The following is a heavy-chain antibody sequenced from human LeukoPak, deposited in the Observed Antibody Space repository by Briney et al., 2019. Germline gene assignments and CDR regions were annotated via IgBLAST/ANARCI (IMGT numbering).Heavy chain of an antibody. CDR1: GSTFNRNW. CDR2: IEPDGSEK. D-gene: IGHD1-1*01. Sequence: PGGSLTLSCAVSGSTFNRNWMSWVRQAPGKGLEWVANIEPDGSEKNYVDSVRGRFTISRDNARNSLYLQINSPRAEDTAVYYCASERSSATGGSYWGQGILVTVSS. V-gene: IGHV3-7*01. J-gene: IGHJ4*02. CDR3: ASERSSATGGSY.